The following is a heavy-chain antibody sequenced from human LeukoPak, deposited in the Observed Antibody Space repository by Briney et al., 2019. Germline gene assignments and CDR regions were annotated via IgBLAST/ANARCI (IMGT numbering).Heavy chain of an antibody. CDR1: GFTFSSYA. D-gene: IGHD2-2*02. CDR2: ISYDGSNK. V-gene: IGHV3-30*04. CDR3: AREIYRSSTTCYTLVDY. Sequence: GGSLRLSCAASGFTFSSYAMHWVRQAPGKGLEWVAVISYDGSNKYYADSVKGRFTISRDNSKNTLYLQMNSLRAEDTAVYYCAREIYRSSTTCYTLVDYWGQGTLVTVSS. J-gene: IGHJ4*02.